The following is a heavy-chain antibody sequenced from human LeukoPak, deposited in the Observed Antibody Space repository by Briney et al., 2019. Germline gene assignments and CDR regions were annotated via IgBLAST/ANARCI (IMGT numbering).Heavy chain of an antibody. J-gene: IGHJ3*02. CDR3: ARGDYYDSGTSFIDAFDI. CDR2: INQDGSAK. D-gene: IGHD3-10*01. CDR1: GFTFSSYW. Sequence: QSGGSLRPSCAASGFTFSSYWMSWVRQAPGKGLEWVANINQDGSAKYYVDSVKGRFTISKDNAKKSLYLLMNSLRAEDTAVYYCARGDYYDSGTSFIDAFDIWGQGTKVTVSS. V-gene: IGHV3-7*01.